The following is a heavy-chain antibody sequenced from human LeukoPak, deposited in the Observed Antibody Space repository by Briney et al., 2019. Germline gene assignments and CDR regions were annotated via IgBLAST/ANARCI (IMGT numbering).Heavy chain of an antibody. Sequence: GGSLRLSCEASGFNFHNFAMHWVRQAPGKGLEWVAVISNDERNKYYTDSVKGRFTISRDNSKSTVYLQMNSLRPEDTAVYYCAKAPDIVVVPAWDTNTPVNKKDYWGQGTLVTVSS. D-gene: IGHD2-2*01. CDR3: AKAPDIVVVPAWDTNTPVNKKDY. CDR1: GFNFHNFA. J-gene: IGHJ4*02. V-gene: IGHV3-30*04. CDR2: ISNDERNK.